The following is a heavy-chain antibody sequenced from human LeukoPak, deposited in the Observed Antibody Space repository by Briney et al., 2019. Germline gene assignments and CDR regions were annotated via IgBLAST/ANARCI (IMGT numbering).Heavy chain of an antibody. CDR1: GGSFSGYY. CDR3: ARAGSYDFWSGYYTGWFDP. V-gene: IGHV4-34*01. CDR2: INHSGST. Sequence: SETLSLTCAVYGGSFSGYYWSWIRQPPGKGLEWIGEINHSGSTNCNPSLKSRVTISVDTSKNQFSLKLSSVTAADTAVYYCARAGSYDFWSGYYTGWFDPWGQGTLVTVSS. J-gene: IGHJ5*02. D-gene: IGHD3-3*01.